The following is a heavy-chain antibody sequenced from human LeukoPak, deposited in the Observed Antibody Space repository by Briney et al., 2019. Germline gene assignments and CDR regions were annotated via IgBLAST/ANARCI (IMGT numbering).Heavy chain of an antibody. V-gene: IGHV1-3*01. CDR1: GYTFTSYA. CDR3: ARVWWDTAMETRYNWFDP. J-gene: IGHJ5*02. CDR2: INAGNGNT. Sequence: ASVKVSCEASGYTFTSYAMHWVRQAPGQRLEWMGWINAGNGNTKYSQKFQGRVTITRDTSASTAYMELSSLRSEDTAVYYCARVWWDTAMETRYNWFDPWGQRTLVTVSS. D-gene: IGHD5-18*01.